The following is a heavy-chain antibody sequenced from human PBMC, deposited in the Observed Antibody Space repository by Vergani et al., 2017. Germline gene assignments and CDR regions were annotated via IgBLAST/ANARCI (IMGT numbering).Heavy chain of an antibody. Sequence: EVQLVESGGGLVQPGGSLRLSCAASGFTFSSYWMHWVRQAPGKGLVWVSRINSDGSSTSYADSVKGRFTISRDNAKNTLYLQMNSLRAEDTAVYYCARQLTTVVTRDYYYYYGMDVWGQGTTVTVSS. CDR1: GFTFSSYW. D-gene: IGHD4-23*01. V-gene: IGHV3-74*01. CDR2: INSDGSST. CDR3: ARQLTTVVTRDYYYYYGMDV. J-gene: IGHJ6*02.